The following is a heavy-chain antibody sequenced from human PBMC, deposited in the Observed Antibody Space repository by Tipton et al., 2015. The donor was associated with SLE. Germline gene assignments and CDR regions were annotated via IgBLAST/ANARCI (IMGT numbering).Heavy chain of an antibody. V-gene: IGHV4-31*03. CDR2: IYHRGNT. CDR1: GDSISGNDYY. CDR3: ARPSPYNGMDV. J-gene: IGHJ6*02. Sequence: TLSLTCTVSGDSISGNDYYWTWIRHHPGKGLEWIGHIYHRGNTHYNPSLKSRVTMSKDTSKNQFSLKLTSVTAADTAMYYCARPSPYNGMDVWGQGTTVTVSS.